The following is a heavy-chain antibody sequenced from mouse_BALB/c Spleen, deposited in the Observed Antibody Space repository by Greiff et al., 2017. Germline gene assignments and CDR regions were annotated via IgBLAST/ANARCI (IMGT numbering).Heavy chain of an antibody. CDR3: ARSLRRAMDY. V-gene: IGHV1-7*01. CDR2: INPSTGYT. D-gene: IGHD2-12*01. Sequence: VQLQQSGAELAKPGASVKMSCKASGYTFTSYWMHWVKQRPGQGLEWIGYINPSTGYTEYNQKFKDKATLTADKSSSTAYMQLSSLTSEDSAVYYCARSLRRAMDYWGQGTSVTVSS. J-gene: IGHJ4*01. CDR1: GYTFTSYW.